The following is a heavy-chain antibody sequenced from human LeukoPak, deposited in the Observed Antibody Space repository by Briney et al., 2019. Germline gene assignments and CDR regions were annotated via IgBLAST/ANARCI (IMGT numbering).Heavy chain of an antibody. V-gene: IGHV3-7*01. CDR1: GFTFSSYW. J-gene: IGHJ4*02. CDR3: ARAVGYDFWSGYLEPIDY. D-gene: IGHD3-3*01. Sequence: GGSLRLSCAAPGFTFSSYWISWVRQAPGKGLEWVANIKQDGSEKYYVDSVKGRFTISRDNAKNSLYLQMNSLRAEDTAVYYCARAVGYDFWSGYLEPIDYWGQGTLVTVSS. CDR2: IKQDGSEK.